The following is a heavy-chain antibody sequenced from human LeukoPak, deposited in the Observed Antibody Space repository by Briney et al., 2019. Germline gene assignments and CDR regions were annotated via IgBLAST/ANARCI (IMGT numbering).Heavy chain of an antibody. CDR2: IKSKTDGGTT. CDR1: GFTFSNAW. V-gene: IGHV3-15*01. CDR3: AREVGPEGY. Sequence: GGSLRLSCAASGFTFSNAWMSWVRQAPGKGLEWVGRIKSKTDGGTTDYAAPVKGRFTISRDDSKNTLYLQMNSLRAEDTAVYYCAREVGPEGYWGQGTLVTVSS. D-gene: IGHD1-14*01. J-gene: IGHJ4*02.